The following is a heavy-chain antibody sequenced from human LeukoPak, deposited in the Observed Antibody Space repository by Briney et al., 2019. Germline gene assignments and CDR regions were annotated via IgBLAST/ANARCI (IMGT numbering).Heavy chain of an antibody. J-gene: IGHJ4*02. CDR3: AKGHFRYYDYVL. Sequence: PSETLSLTCAVSGGSISSGGYSWSWIRQPPGKGLEWVSAISGSGGSTYYADSVKGRFTISRDNSKNTLYLQMNSLRAEDTAVYYCAKGHFRYYDYVLWGQGTLVTVSS. D-gene: IGHD3-16*01. V-gene: IGHV3-23*01. CDR2: ISGSGGST. CDR1: GGSISSGGYS.